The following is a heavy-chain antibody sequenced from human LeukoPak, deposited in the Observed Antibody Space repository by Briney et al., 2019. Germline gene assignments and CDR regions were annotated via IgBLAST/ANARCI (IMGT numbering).Heavy chain of an antibody. J-gene: IGHJ4*02. CDR2: ISSNGGST. D-gene: IGHD3-10*01. V-gene: IGHV3-64*01. Sequence: PGGSLRLSCAASGFTFSTYAMHWVRQAPGKGLEYVSAISSNGGSTYYANSVKGRFTISRDNSKNTLYLQMGSLRAEDMAVYFCARDHGSGRYSDYWGQGTLVTVSS. CDR1: GFTFSTYA. CDR3: ARDHGSGRYSDY.